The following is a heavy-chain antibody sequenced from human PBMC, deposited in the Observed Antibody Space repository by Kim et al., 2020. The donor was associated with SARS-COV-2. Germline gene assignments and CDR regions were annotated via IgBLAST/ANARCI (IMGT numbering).Heavy chain of an antibody. CDR1: GGSLRRYY. V-gene: IGHV4-59*08. Sequence: SETLSLTCTVSGGSLRRYYWDWIRQSPGKGLEWIGHIYHSGGPRYSPSLNGRVTISVDTSKNQFSLQVNSVTAADTAVYYCARLDTFFWG. CDR2: IYHSGGP. CDR3: ARLDTFF. J-gene: IGHJ2*01.